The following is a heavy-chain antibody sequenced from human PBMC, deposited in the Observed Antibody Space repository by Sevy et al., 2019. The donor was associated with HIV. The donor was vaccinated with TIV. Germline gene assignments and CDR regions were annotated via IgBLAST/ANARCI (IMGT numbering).Heavy chain of an antibody. V-gene: IGHV3-72*01. CDR3: VRLSYTSSWNFDY. D-gene: IGHD6-13*01. J-gene: IGHJ4*02. CDR2: SRKKANSYST. Sequence: GGSLRLSCAASGFTFSDHYMDRVRQAPGKGLEWVGRSRKKANSYSTEYAASVKGRFTISRDDSKNSLYLHMNSLKTEDTAVYYCVRLSYTSSWNFDYWGQGTLVTVPS. CDR1: GFTFSDHY.